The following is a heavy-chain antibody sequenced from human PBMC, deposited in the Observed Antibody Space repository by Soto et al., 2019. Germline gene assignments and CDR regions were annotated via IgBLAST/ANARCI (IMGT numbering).Heavy chain of an antibody. J-gene: IGHJ5*02. V-gene: IGHV1-3*01. CDR3: ARYCSSTSCYVALGFDP. Sequence: VASVKVSCKASGYTFTSYAMHWVRQAPGQRLEWMGWINAGNGNTKYSQKFQGRVTITRDTSASTAYMELSSLRSEDTAVYYCARYCSSTSCYVALGFDPWGQGTLVTVSS. CDR2: INAGNGNT. D-gene: IGHD2-2*01. CDR1: GYTFTSYA.